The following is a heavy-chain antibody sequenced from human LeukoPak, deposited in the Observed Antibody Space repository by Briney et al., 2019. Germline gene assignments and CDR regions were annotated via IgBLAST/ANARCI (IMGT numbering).Heavy chain of an antibody. D-gene: IGHD6-13*01. CDR2: IYYSGSS. CDR1: GGSLSSYY. J-gene: IGHJ4*02. Sequence: PSETLSLTCTVSGGSLSSYYWSWIRQPPGKGLEWIGYIYYSGSSNYNPSLKSRVTISGDTSNNQFSLKLSSVTAADTAVYYCASGDAGIARFDYWAQGTLVTVSS. V-gene: IGHV4-59*08. CDR3: ASGDAGIARFDY.